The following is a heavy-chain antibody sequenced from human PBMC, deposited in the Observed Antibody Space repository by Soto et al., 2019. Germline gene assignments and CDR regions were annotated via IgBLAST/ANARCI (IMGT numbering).Heavy chain of an antibody. J-gene: IGHJ6*02. Sequence: HPGGSLRLSCAASGFTVSSNYMSWVRQAPGKGLEWVSVIYSGGSTYYADSVKGRFTISRDNSKNTLYLQMNSLRAEDTAVYYCARVVTDYDSFYYYYYGMDVWGQGTTVTVSS. CDR1: GFTVSSNY. CDR3: ARVVTDYDSFYYYYYGMDV. V-gene: IGHV3-53*01. CDR2: IYSGGST. D-gene: IGHD3-3*01.